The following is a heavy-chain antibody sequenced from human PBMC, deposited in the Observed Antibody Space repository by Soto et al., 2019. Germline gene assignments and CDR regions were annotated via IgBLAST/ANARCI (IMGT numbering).Heavy chain of an antibody. CDR3: ARERRTSFDY. V-gene: IGHV1-3*01. D-gene: IGHD3-3*01. J-gene: IGHJ4*02. Sequence: ASVKVSCKASGYTFTSYAMHWERQAPGQRLEWMGWINAGNVNTKYSQKFQGRVTITRDTSASTAYMELSSLRSEDTAVYYCARERRTSFDYWGQGTLVPVSS. CDR1: GYTFTSYA. CDR2: INAGNVNT.